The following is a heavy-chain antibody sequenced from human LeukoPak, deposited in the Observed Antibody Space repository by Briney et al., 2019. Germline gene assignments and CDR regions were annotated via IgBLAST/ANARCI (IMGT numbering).Heavy chain of an antibody. CDR2: IIPIFGTA. CDR1: GGTFSSYA. D-gene: IGHD2-2*01. V-gene: IGHV1-69*05. Sequence: GASVKVSCKASGGTFSSYAISWVRQAPGQGLEWMGRIIPIFGTANYAQKFQGRVTITTDESTSTAYMELSSLRSEDTAVYYCASNRGGYCSSTSCYRGTGVFDYWGQGTLVTVSS. CDR3: ASNRGGYCSSTSCYRGTGVFDY. J-gene: IGHJ4*02.